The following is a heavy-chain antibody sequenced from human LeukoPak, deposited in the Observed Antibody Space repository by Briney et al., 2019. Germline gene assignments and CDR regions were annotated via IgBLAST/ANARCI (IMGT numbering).Heavy chain of an antibody. CDR2: FDPEDGET. CDR3: ATEMYYDILTGYYP. D-gene: IGHD3-9*01. Sequence: GASVKVSCTVSGYTLTELSMHWVRQAPGKGLEWMGGFDPEDGETIYAQKFQGRVTMTEDTSTDTAYMELSSLRSEDTAVYYCATEMYYDILTGYYPWGQGTLVTVSS. J-gene: IGHJ5*02. CDR1: GYTLTELS. V-gene: IGHV1-24*01.